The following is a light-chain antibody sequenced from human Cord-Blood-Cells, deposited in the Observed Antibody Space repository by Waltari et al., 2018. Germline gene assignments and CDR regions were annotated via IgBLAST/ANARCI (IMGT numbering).Light chain of an antibody. CDR2: DDS. CDR3: QVWDSSSDHYV. Sequence: SYVLTQPPSVSVAPGKTARITCGGTNIGSQSVHWYQQKPGQAPVLVVYDDSDRPSGIPERFSGSNSGNTATLTISRVEAGDEADYYCQVWDSSSDHYVFGTGTKVTVL. CDR1: NIGSQS. J-gene: IGLJ1*01. V-gene: IGLV3-21*03.